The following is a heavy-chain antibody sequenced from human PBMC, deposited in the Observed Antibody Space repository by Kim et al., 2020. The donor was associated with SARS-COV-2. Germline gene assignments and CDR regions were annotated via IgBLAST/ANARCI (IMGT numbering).Heavy chain of an antibody. D-gene: IGHD3-22*01. V-gene: IGHV3-15*01. CDR2: IKSKTDGGTT. J-gene: IGHJ4*02. CDR3: TTEGPYYYDSSGYYDQGYFDY. CDR1: GFTFSNAW. Sequence: GGSLRLSCAASGFTFSNAWMSWVRQAPGKGLEWVGRIKSKTDGGTTDYAAPVKGRFTISRDDSKNTLYLQMNSLKTEDTAVYYCTTEGPYYYDSSGYYDQGYFDYWGQGTLVTVSS.